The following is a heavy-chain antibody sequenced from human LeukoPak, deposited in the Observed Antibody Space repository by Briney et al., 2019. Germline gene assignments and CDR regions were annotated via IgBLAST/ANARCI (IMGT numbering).Heavy chain of an antibody. J-gene: IGHJ4*02. V-gene: IGHV3-30*18. CDR2: ISYDGSNK. Sequence: GRSLRLSCAASGFTFSSYGVHWVRQAPGKGLEWVAVISYDGSNKYYADSVKGRFTISRDNSKNTLYLQMNSLRAEDTAVYYCAKLEGVATRYSEPVFDYWGQGTLVTVSS. D-gene: IGHD5-12*01. CDR3: AKLEGVATRYSEPVFDY. CDR1: GFTFSSYG.